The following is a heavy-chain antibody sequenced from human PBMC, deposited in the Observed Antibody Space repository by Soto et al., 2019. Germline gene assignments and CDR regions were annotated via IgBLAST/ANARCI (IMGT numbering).Heavy chain of an antibody. CDR2: IHHSGST. CDR1: GDSISSYY. D-gene: IGHD6-19*01. Sequence: TLSLTCTVSGDSISSYYWNWIRQPPGKRLEWIGNIHHSGSTNFHSSLKSRVTISVDTSKNQFSLKLRAVTAADTAVYYCAREGEMAGGFAHWGQGTQVPVSS. V-gene: IGHV4-59*01. CDR3: AREGEMAGGFAH. J-gene: IGHJ4*02.